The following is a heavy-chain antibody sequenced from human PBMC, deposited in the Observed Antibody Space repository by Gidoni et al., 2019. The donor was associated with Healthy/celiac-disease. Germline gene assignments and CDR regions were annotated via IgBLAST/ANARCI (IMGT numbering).Heavy chain of an antibody. V-gene: IGHV4-31*03. D-gene: IGHD1-7*01. CDR2: IYYSGST. CDR3: ARGITGTTSEYYFDY. Sequence: QVQLQESGPGLVKPSQTLSLTCTVSGGSISSGGYYWSWIRQHPGKGLEWIGYIYYSGSTYYNPSLKSRVTISVDTSKNQFSLKLSSVTAADTAVYYCARGITGTTSEYYFDYWGQGTLVTVSS. J-gene: IGHJ4*02. CDR1: GGSISSGGYY.